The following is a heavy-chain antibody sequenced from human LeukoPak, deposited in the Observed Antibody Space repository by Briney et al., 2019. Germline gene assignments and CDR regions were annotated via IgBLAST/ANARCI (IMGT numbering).Heavy chain of an antibody. D-gene: IGHD3-3*01. CDR1: GFSLRSYY. J-gene: IGHJ4*02. CDR2: IYNSGSK. Sequence: AETLSLTCTAPGFSLRSYYWSWLGQPAGKGLEGLGRIYNSGSKNYNPSLMSRVTISVDKSKDQFSLKLSSVSAADTAVYYCARERVVIITTAYFDYWGQGTLVTVSS. CDR3: ARERVVIITTAYFDY. V-gene: IGHV4-4*07.